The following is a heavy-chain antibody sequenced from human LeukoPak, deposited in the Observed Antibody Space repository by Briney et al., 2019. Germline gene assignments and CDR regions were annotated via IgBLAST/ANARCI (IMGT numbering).Heavy chain of an antibody. CDR1: GFTFSSYG. Sequence: GGSLRLSCAASGFTFSSYGISWVRQAPGQGLEWMGRIIPILGIANYAQKFQGRVTITADKSTSTAYMELSSLRSEDTAVYYCARAIVVVPAAPFDYWGQGTLVTVSS. V-gene: IGHV1-69*04. CDR3: ARAIVVVPAAPFDY. CDR2: IIPILGIA. J-gene: IGHJ4*02. D-gene: IGHD2-2*01.